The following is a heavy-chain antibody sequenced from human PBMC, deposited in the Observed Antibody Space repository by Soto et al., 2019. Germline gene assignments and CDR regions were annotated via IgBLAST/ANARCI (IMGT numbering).Heavy chain of an antibody. D-gene: IGHD3-3*01. V-gene: IGHV3-30*03. CDR1: GVTFRSYD. CDR2: ISYDGRNK. Sequence: GGSLRLSCAASGVTFRSYDMHWVRKAPGKGLEWVAVISYDGRNKYYADSVKGRFTISRDNSKNTLFLQMNSLRAEDTAVYYCARGYYDFWSGPIGEHNWFDPWGQGTLVTVSS. CDR3: ARGYYDFWSGPIGEHNWFDP. J-gene: IGHJ5*02.